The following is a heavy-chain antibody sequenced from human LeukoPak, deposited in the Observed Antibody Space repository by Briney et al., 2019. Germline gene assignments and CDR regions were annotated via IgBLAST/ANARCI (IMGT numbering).Heavy chain of an antibody. Sequence: SETLSLTCSVSGGSINSYHWSWIRQPAGKGLEWIGRIYTSGSTNYNPSLKSRVTMSVDTSKNQFSLKLSSVTAADTAVYYCARDGSSGWYLGYWGQGTLVTVSS. D-gene: IGHD6-19*01. J-gene: IGHJ4*02. CDR1: GGSINSYH. V-gene: IGHV4-4*07. CDR3: ARDGSSGWYLGY. CDR2: IYTSGST.